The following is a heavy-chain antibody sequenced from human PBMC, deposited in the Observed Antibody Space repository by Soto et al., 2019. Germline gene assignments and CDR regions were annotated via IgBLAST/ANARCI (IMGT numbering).Heavy chain of an antibody. CDR2: FDPEDGET. J-gene: IGHJ6*02. Sequence: ASVKVSCKVSGYTLTELSMHWVLQAPGKGPEWMGGFDPEDGETIYAQKFQGRVTMTRDTSTSTVYMELSSLRSEDTAVYYCARDYQGSSPDPTRFLGMGVWGQGTTVTVSS. CDR1: GYTLTELS. V-gene: IGHV1-24*01. D-gene: IGHD3-10*01. CDR3: ARDYQGSSPDPTRFLGMGV.